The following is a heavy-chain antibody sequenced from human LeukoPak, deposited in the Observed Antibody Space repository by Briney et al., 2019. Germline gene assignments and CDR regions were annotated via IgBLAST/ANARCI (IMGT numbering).Heavy chain of an antibody. CDR3: ARDDNWLQFNY. CDR1: GFTFSNYG. V-gene: IGHV3-23*01. Sequence: GGSLRLSCAASGFTFSNYGMNWVRQAPGKGLEWVSGITGSGGITYYADSVKGRFTISRDNSKYTLYLQMNSLRAEDMAVYYCARDDNWLQFNYWGQGTLVTASS. J-gene: IGHJ1*01. CDR2: ITGSGGIT. D-gene: IGHD5-24*01.